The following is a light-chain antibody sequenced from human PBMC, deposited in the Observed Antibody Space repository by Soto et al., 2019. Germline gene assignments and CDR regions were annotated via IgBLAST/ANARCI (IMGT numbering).Light chain of an antibody. CDR2: GAS. CDR1: QSISSW. Sequence: DIQMTQSPSTLSASIGDRGTITCRASQSISSWLVWYQQKSGKAPKLLIYGASILESGVPSRFSGSGSVTEFTLTIGSLQPDDFATYYCQQYHTYPGTFGQGTKVEV. J-gene: IGKJ1*01. CDR3: QQYHTYPGT. V-gene: IGKV1-5*01.